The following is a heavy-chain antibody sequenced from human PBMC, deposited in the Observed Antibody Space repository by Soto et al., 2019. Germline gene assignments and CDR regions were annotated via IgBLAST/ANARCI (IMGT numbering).Heavy chain of an antibody. V-gene: IGHV4-34*01. J-gene: IGHJ4*02. Sequence: SETLSLTCAVYGGSFSGYYWTWIRQPPGTGLEWIGEINHSGSTNYNPSLKSRVTISVDTSKNQFSLRLTSVTAADTAVYYCARHSRGSGSYHCDFWGQGTLVTVSS. D-gene: IGHD3-10*01. CDR3: ARHSRGSGSYHCDF. CDR1: GGSFSGYY. CDR2: INHSGST.